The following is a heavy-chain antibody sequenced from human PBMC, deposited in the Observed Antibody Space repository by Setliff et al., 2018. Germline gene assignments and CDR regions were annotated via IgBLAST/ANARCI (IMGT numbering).Heavy chain of an antibody. J-gene: IGHJ5*02. Sequence: SETLSLTCAVSGYSIGRDYYWGWIRQPPGKGLEWIGSIYHSGRTYDNPSLKSRVTVSIDTSKNQFSLKINSVTAADTAVYYCARTIPLANYGNWFDPWGQGTLVTVSS. CDR2: IYHSGRT. V-gene: IGHV4-38-2*01. D-gene: IGHD6-19*01. CDR1: GYSIGRDYY. CDR3: ARTIPLANYGNWFDP.